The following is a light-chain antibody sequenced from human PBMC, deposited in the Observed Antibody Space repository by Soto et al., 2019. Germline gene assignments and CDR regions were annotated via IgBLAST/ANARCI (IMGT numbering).Light chain of an antibody. CDR1: NSNIASNT. J-gene: IGLJ1*01. CDR3: AAWDDTLKRYV. V-gene: IGLV1-44*01. Sequence: QSVLAQPPSASETPGQTVSISCSGSNSNIASNTVNWYQHLPGTAPKLLIYYNNQRPSGVPDRFSGSKSGTSASLAISGLQSEDESDYYCAAWDDTLKRYVFGTGTKV. CDR2: YNN.